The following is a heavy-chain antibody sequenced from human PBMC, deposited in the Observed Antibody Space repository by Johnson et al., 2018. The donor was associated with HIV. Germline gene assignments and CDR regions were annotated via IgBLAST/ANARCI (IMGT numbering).Heavy chain of an antibody. V-gene: IGHV3-74*01. CDR3: ASRYTVDAFDI. CDR1: RFSFSSYW. J-gene: IGHJ3*02. Sequence: VQLVESGGGLVQPGGSLRLSCAASRFSFSSYWMHWVRQAPGKGLVWVSRINSDGSNKYYADSVKGRFTISRDNSKNTLYLQMNSLRAEDTAVYYCASRYTVDAFDIWGQGTMVTVSS. D-gene: IGHD1-1*01. CDR2: INSDGSNK.